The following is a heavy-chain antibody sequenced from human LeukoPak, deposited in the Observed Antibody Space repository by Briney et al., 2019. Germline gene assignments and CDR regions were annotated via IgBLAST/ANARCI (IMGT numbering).Heavy chain of an antibody. Sequence: GGSLRLSCAASGFTFSRHWMSWVRQAPGKGLEGVANINQEGSEKYYVDSVNGRFTISRDNAKNLLYLQMNSLRPEDTAVYYCARDRTIPYSPYYFDYWGQGTLVTVSS. D-gene: IGHD5-18*01. CDR1: GFTFSRHW. CDR2: INQEGSEK. CDR3: ARDRTIPYSPYYFDY. J-gene: IGHJ4*02. V-gene: IGHV3-7*03.